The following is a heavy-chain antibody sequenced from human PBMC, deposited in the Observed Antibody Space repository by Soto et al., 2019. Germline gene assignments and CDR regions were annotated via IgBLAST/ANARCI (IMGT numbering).Heavy chain of an antibody. D-gene: IGHD2-8*01. Sequence: LSLTCTVSGTSISSYYWGSIRQPPGKGLERVVNIHYSGTTNYNPSLASRVTLSVDTPKNQFSLKMTSVTAADRAMYFCARYNSYAIDYWGRGTVVTAPQ. CDR2: IHYSGTT. J-gene: IGHJ4*02. V-gene: IGHV4-59*01. CDR3: ARYNSYAIDY. CDR1: GTSISSYY.